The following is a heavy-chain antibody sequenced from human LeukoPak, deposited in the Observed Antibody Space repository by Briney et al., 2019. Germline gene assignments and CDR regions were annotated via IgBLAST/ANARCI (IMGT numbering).Heavy chain of an antibody. CDR3: ARLTTGYVGFDH. CDR2: ISSSSSYI. Sequence: GGSLRLSCAASGFTFSSYSMNWVRQAPGKGLEWVSSISSSSSYIYYADSVKGRFTISRDNAKNSLYLQMNSLRAEDTAVYYCARLTTGYVGFDHWGQGTLVTVSS. D-gene: IGHD4-17*01. V-gene: IGHV3-21*01. J-gene: IGHJ4*02. CDR1: GFTFSSYS.